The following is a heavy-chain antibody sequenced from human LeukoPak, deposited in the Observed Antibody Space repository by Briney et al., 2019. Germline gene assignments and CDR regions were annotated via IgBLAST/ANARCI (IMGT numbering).Heavy chain of an antibody. Sequence: SSETLSLTCAVSGGSISSSNWWSWVRQPPGKGLAWIGEIYHSGSTNYSPSLKSRVTISVDKSKNQFSLKLSSVTAADTAVYYCARTIVVVTATPVYYFDYWGQGTLVTVSS. D-gene: IGHD2-21*02. CDR3: ARTIVVVTATPVYYFDY. V-gene: IGHV4-4*02. CDR2: IYHSGST. CDR1: GGSISSSNW. J-gene: IGHJ4*02.